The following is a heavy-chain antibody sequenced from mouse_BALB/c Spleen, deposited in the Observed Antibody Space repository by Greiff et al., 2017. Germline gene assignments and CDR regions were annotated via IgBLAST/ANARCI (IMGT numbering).Heavy chain of an antibody. CDR3: AREDYGSSYYAMDY. CDR1: GFSLTSYG. Sequence: VQLVESGPGLVAPSQSLSITCTVSGFSLTSYGVHWVRQPPGKGLEWLGVIWAGGSTNYNSALMSRLSISKDNSKSQVFLKMNSLQTDDTAMYYCAREDYGSSYYAMDYWGQGTSVTVSS. CDR2: IWAGGST. V-gene: IGHV2-9*02. D-gene: IGHD1-1*01. J-gene: IGHJ4*01.